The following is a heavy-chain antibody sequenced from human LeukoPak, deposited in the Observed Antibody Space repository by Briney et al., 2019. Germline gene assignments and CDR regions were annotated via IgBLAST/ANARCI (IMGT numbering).Heavy chain of an antibody. Sequence: ASVKVSCKTSGYTSRDYEINWVRQAPGLGLEWVAWIHANSGKAGSAQKFQGRVTLTRDTSTETAFMELTGLTSDDSATYFCARGHYGGNRYFDNWGQGTLVTVSS. CDR2: IHANSGKA. D-gene: IGHD4-23*01. CDR1: GYTSRDYE. CDR3: ARGHYGGNRYFDN. J-gene: IGHJ4*02. V-gene: IGHV1-8*01.